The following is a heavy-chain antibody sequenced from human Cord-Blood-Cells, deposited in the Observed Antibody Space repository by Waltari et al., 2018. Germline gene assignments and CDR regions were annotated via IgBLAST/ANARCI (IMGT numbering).Heavy chain of an antibody. J-gene: IGHJ4*02. V-gene: IGHV3-48*03. Sequence: EVQLVESGGGLVQPGVSLRLPCASSGFTFISYEMHWVRQAPGKGLEWVSYISSSGSTIYYADSVKGRFTISRDNAKNSLYLQMNSLRAEDTAVYYCARDGVLLWFGELFDYWGQGTLVTVSS. CDR3: ARDGVLLWFGELFDY. D-gene: IGHD3-10*01. CDR2: ISSSGSTI. CDR1: GFTFISYE.